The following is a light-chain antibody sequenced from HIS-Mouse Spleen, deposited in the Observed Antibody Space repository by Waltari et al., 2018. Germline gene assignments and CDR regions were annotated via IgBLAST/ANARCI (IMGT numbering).Light chain of an antibody. Sequence: QSALTQPPSASGSPGQSVTISCTGTSSDVGGYNYVSWYQQHPGKAPKLVIYEVSKRPSGVPVRFSGPKSGHPASLTVSGLQAEEEAEYYCSSYAGSNNVVFGGGTKLTVL. V-gene: IGLV2-8*01. J-gene: IGLJ2*01. CDR2: EVS. CDR1: SSDVGGYNY. CDR3: SSYAGSNNVV.